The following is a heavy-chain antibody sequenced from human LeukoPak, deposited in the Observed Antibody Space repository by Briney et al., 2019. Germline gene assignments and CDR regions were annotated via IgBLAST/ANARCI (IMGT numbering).Heavy chain of an antibody. CDR1: GGSFTNYY. D-gene: IGHD3-10*01. J-gene: IGHJ5*02. Sequence: SETLSLTCAVDGGSFTNYYWIWIRQPPGKGLEWVGEITHSGSTEYNPSLKSRVTILVDTSKKHFSLRMSSVTAADTAVYYCARGRRQGFGSGSLPTTWGQGTLVTVSS. CDR2: ITHSGST. CDR3: ARGRRQGFGSGSLPTT. V-gene: IGHV4-34*01.